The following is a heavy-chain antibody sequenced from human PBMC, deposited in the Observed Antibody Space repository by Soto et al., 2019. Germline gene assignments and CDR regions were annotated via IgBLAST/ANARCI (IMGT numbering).Heavy chain of an antibody. CDR1: VGSISSGGFY. J-gene: IGHJ6*02. D-gene: IGHD3-22*01. CDR2: IYYSGST. V-gene: IGHV4-31*03. Sequence: LSLTCTVSVGSISSGGFYWCWIRKHPGKGLEWVGYIYYSGSTYYNPSLKSRVTISVDTSKNQFSLKLSSVTAADTAVYYGGRISMTAYYSCRMDVWGQGTTVTVSS. CDR3: GRISMTAYYSCRMDV.